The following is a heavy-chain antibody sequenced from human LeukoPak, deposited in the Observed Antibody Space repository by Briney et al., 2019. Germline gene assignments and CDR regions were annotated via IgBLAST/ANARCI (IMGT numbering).Heavy chain of an antibody. D-gene: IGHD5-12*01. CDR3: ASEPGLLDH. J-gene: IGHJ4*02. V-gene: IGHV3-11*04. Sequence: GGSLRLSCAASGFTFSDNYMSWIRQAPGKGLEWVSYISNGGTTTKYADSVEGRFTISRDNAKNFLYLQMNSLRAEDTAVYFCASEPGLLDHWGQGTLVTVSS. CDR1: GFTFSDNY. CDR2: ISNGGTTT.